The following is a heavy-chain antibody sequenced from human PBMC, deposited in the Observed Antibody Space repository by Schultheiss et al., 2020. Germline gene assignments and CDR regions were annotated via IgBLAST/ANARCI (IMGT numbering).Heavy chain of an antibody. CDR1: GFTFSSNW. CDR3: VRGGGWLLDS. Sequence: GESLKISCAASGFTFSSNWMSWVRQAPGKGLEWVANIKQDGSEKYYVDSVKGRFTISRDNARNSLYLQMDSLRAEDTAVYYCVRGGGWLLDSWGQGTLVTVSS. D-gene: IGHD6-19*01. V-gene: IGHV3-7*01. J-gene: IGHJ5*01. CDR2: IKQDGSEK.